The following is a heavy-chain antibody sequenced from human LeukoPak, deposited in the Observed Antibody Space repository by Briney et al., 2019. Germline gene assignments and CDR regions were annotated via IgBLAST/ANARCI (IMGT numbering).Heavy chain of an antibody. CDR2: ISYDGTNK. Sequence: GGSLRLSCAASGFTFSSYGMHWVRQAPGKGLEWVAVISYDGTNKYYADSVKGRFTISRDNSKKTLYVQMNSLRGEDTAVYYCARVGGAWHVHYGMDVWGQGTTVTVSS. CDR3: ARVGGAWHVHYGMDV. J-gene: IGHJ6*02. CDR1: GFTFSSYG. D-gene: IGHD3-10*01. V-gene: IGHV3-30*19.